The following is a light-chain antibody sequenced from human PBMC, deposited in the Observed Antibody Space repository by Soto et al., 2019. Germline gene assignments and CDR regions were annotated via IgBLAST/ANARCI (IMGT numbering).Light chain of an antibody. CDR1: SSNIGSNF. Sequence: QSVLTQPPSASGTPGQRVTISCSGSSSNIGSNFVYWYQQLPGTAPKLLIFKNNQRPSGVPDRFSGSKSGTSASLAITGLQAEDEADYYCQSYDSSLIVSKVFGTGTKLTVL. V-gene: IGLV1-47*01. CDR3: QSYDSSLIVSKV. CDR2: KNN. J-gene: IGLJ1*01.